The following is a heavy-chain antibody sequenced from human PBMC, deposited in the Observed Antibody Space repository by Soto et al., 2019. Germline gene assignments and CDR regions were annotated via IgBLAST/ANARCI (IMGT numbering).Heavy chain of an antibody. CDR1: GGTFSSYA. Sequence: ASVKVSCKASGGTFSSYAISWVRQAPGQGLEWMGGIIPIFGTANYAQKFQGRVTITADESTSTAYMELSSLRSEDTAVYYCARDLPSGSYYGELVYWGQGTLVTVSS. V-gene: IGHV1-69*13. D-gene: IGHD1-26*01. CDR3: ARDLPSGSYYGELVY. CDR2: IIPIFGTA. J-gene: IGHJ4*02.